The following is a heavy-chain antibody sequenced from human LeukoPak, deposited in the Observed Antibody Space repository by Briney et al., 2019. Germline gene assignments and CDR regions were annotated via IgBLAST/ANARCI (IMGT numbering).Heavy chain of an antibody. CDR1: GFIFSSYS. CDR3: ARGAWTAYYFDY. V-gene: IGHV3-21*01. Sequence: PGGSLRLSCAASGFIFSSYSMNWVRQAPGKGLEWVSSISSSSTYIYYVDSLKGRFTISRDNAKNTVYLEMNSLTDEDTAVYFCARGAWTAYYFDYWGQGTVVTVSS. J-gene: IGHJ4*02. D-gene: IGHD3/OR15-3a*01. CDR2: ISSSSTYI.